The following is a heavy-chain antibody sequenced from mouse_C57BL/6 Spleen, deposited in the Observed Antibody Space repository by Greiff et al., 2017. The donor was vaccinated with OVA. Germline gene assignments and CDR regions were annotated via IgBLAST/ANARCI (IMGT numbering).Heavy chain of an antibody. CDR1: GFTFSSYA. V-gene: IGHV5-4*01. Sequence: EVHLVESGGGLVKPGGSLKLSCAASGFTFSSYAMSWVRQTPEKRLEWVATISDGGSYTYYPDNVKGRFTISRDNAKNNLYLQMSHLKSEDTAMYYCARENYGNIAWFAYWGQGTLVTVSA. CDR2: ISDGGSYT. J-gene: IGHJ3*01. CDR3: ARENYGNIAWFAY. D-gene: IGHD2-1*01.